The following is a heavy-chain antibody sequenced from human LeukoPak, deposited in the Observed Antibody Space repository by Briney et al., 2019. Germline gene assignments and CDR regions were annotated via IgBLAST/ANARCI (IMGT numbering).Heavy chain of an antibody. CDR3: ARDLPPGR. D-gene: IGHD1-14*01. Sequence: SETLSLTCTVSGGSISSSSYYWGWIRQPPGKGLEWIGSIYYSGSTYYNPSLKSRVTISVDTSKNQFSLKLSSVTAADTAVYYCARDLPPGRWGQGTLVTVSS. J-gene: IGHJ4*02. V-gene: IGHV4-39*07. CDR1: GGSISSSSYY. CDR2: IYYSGST.